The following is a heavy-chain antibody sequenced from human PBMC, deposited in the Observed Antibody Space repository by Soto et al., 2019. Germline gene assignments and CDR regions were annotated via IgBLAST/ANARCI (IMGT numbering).Heavy chain of an antibody. CDR3: ARGMYDSSGSNWFDP. J-gene: IGHJ5*02. Sequence: ASVKVSCKASGYTFTGYYMHWVRQAPGQGLEWMGWINPNSGGTNYAQKFQGRVTMTRDTSISTAYMELSRLRSDDTAVYYCARGMYDSSGSNWFDPWGQGTLVTVSS. CDR1: GYTFTGYY. D-gene: IGHD3-22*01. V-gene: IGHV1-2*02. CDR2: INPNSGGT.